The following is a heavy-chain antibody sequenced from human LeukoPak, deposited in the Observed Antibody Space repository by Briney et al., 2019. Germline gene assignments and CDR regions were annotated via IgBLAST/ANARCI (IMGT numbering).Heavy chain of an antibody. CDR3: ARQPHSKYSSGWPLDY. CDR2: IYPDDSDT. Sequence: GESLKISCKGSGYTFTNYWIAWVRQVPGKGLEWLGIIYPDDSDTRYSPSFQGQVTISADKSISTAYLQWSSLKASDTAMYYCARQPHSKYSSGWPLDYWGQGTLVTVSS. CDR1: GYTFTNYW. V-gene: IGHV5-51*01. J-gene: IGHJ4*02. D-gene: IGHD6-19*01.